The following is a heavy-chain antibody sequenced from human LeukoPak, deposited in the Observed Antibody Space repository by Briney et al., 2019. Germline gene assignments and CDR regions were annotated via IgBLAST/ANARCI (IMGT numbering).Heavy chain of an antibody. CDR2: IINSGGST. J-gene: IGHJ4*02. V-gene: IGHV3-23*01. CDR3: AKDYASDMATAPFDY. CDR1: GFTFSTYA. D-gene: IGHD5-24*01. Sequence: GGSLRLSCAASGFTFSTYAMNWVRQAPGKGLEWVSTIINSGGSTYYADSVKGRFTISRDNSKNTLYLQMNSLRAEDTAVYYCAKDYASDMATAPFDYWGQGTLVTVSS.